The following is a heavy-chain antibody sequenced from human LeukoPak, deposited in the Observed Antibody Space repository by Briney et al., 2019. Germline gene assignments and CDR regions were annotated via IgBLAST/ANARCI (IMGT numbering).Heavy chain of an antibody. Sequence: PSETLSLTCAVSGGSISSGGYSWSWIRQPPGKGLEWIGYIYSSGSTYYNPSLKSRVIISVDTSKNQFSLKLSSVTAADTAVYYCARAYGYSTGWYLSDWGQGTLVTVSS. J-gene: IGHJ4*02. V-gene: IGHV4-30-4*08. CDR1: GGSISSGGYS. CDR2: IYSSGST. CDR3: ARAYGYSTGWYLSD. D-gene: IGHD6-19*01.